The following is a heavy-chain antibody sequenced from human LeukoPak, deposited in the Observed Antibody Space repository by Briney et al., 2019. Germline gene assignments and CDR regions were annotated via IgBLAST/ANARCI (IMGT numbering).Heavy chain of an antibody. V-gene: IGHV3-30*03. CDR2: ISYDGSNK. Sequence: GRSLRLSCAASGFTFSTYGMHWVRQAPGKGLEWVAAISYDGSNKYYADSVKGRSTISRDNSKNTLFLQMNSLRAEDTAVYYCDTSSFGDYNLDVWGQGTTVTVSS. CDR1: GFTFSTYG. D-gene: IGHD3-16*01. J-gene: IGHJ6*02. CDR3: DTSSFGDYNLDV.